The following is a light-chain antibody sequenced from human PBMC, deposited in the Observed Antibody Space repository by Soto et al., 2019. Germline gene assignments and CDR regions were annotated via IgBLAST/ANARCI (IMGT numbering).Light chain of an antibody. CDR2: EVS. J-gene: IGLJ3*02. CDR1: SSDIGSNNY. V-gene: IGLV2-14*01. CDR3: SSYTPPSRL. Sequence: QSALTQPASVSGSPGQSITISCTGTSSDIGSNNYVSWFQQRPGKAPTLIIYEVSNRPSGVSTHFSGSKSGNTASLTISGLLHEDEAEYYCSSYTPPSRLFGGGTKVTVL.